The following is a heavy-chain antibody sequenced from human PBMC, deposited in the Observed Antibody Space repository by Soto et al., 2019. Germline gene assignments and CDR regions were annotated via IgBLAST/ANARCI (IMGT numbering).Heavy chain of an antibody. V-gene: IGHV4-31*03. J-gene: IGHJ6*03. CDR3: ARTDPYYYYMDV. CDR1: GGSISSGVYY. Sequence: PSETLSLTCTVSGGSISSGVYYWSWIRQHPGKGLEWIGYIYYSGSTYYNPSLKSRVTISVDTSKNQFSLKLSSVTAADTAVYYCARTDPYYYYMDVWGKGTTVTVSS. CDR2: IYYSGST.